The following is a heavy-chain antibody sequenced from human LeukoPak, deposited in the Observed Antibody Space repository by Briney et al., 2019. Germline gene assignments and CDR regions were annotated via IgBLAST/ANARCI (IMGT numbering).Heavy chain of an antibody. J-gene: IGHJ5*02. Sequence: PSGTLSLTCAVSGGSINTPYYYWGWIRQPPGRGLEWIGTIFYSGSTYYNTSLESRVTISVDTSKNQFSLRLTSLTAADTAVYYCARRTHPGWFDPWGQGTLVTVSS. V-gene: IGHV4-39*01. D-gene: IGHD3/OR15-3a*01. CDR1: GGSINTPYYY. CDR3: ARRTHPGWFDP. CDR2: IFYSGST.